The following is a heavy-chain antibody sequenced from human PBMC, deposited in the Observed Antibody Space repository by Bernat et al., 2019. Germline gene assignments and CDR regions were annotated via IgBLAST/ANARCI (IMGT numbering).Heavy chain of an antibody. J-gene: IGHJ2*01. Sequence: EMQLLESGGGLVQPGGSLRLSCAASGFTFSSYAMSWVRQAPGKGLEWVSAISGSGGSTYYADSVKGRFTISRDNSKNTLYLQMNSLRAEDTAVYYCAKVRVRGGWYFDLWGRGTLVTVSS. CDR2: ISGSGGST. D-gene: IGHD3-10*01. CDR3: AKVRVRGGWYFDL. V-gene: IGHV3-23*01. CDR1: GFTFSSYA.